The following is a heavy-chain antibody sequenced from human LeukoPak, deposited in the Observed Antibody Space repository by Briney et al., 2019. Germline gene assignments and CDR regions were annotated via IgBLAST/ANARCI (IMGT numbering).Heavy chain of an antibody. D-gene: IGHD3-22*01. CDR2: ISSGSSFM. J-gene: IGHJ5*02. Sequence: GSLRLSCAASGFTFSSYSMNWVRQAPGKGLEWVSSISSGSSFMYYADSVKGRFTISRDNAKNSLYLQMNSLRAKDTALYYCARDYYDSSGSSWFDPWGQGTLVTVSS. CDR3: ARDYYDSSGSSWFDP. V-gene: IGHV3-21*01. CDR1: GFTFSSYS.